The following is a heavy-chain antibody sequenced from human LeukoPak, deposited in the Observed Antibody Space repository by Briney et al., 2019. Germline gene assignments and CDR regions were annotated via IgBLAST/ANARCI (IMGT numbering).Heavy chain of an antibody. CDR3: AKGMGLGSGDFWSGYREIDY. CDR2: IRYDGSNK. Sequence: QPGGSLRLSCAASGFTFSSYWMSWVRQAPGKGLEWVAFIRYDGSNKYYADSVKGRFTISRDNSKNTLYLQMNSLRAEDTAVYYCAKGMGLGSGDFWSGYREIDYWGQGTLVTVSS. D-gene: IGHD3-3*01. CDR1: GFTFSSYW. V-gene: IGHV3-30*02. J-gene: IGHJ4*02.